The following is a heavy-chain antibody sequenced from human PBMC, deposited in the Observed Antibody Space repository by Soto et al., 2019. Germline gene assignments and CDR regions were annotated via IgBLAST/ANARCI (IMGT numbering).Heavy chain of an antibody. J-gene: IGHJ5*02. CDR3: ARGKRNEPMIRGVIGFLGT. D-gene: IGHD3-10*01. CDR2: INHAGDT. Sequence: SETLSLTCNVSGASFNDNHWSWIRQSPGKGLDWIGDINHAGDTYYNPSLKSRLVISVDTSKSQFSLRLSSVTAADTAVYYCARGKRNEPMIRGVIGFLGTWGQGTLVTVSS. CDR1: GASFNDNH. V-gene: IGHV4-34*01.